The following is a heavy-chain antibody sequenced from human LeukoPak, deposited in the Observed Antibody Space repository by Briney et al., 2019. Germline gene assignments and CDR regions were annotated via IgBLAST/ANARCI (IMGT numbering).Heavy chain of an antibody. V-gene: IGHV3-48*03. D-gene: IGHD3-10*01. CDR3: ASSTPLWFGELSDY. J-gene: IGHJ4*02. Sequence: GGSLRLFCAASGFTFSSYEMNWVRQAPGKGLEWVSYISSSGSTIYYADSVKGRFTLSRDNAKKSLYLQMNSLRAEDTAVYYCASSTPLWFGELSDYWGQGTLVTVSS. CDR2: ISSSGSTI. CDR1: GFTFSSYE.